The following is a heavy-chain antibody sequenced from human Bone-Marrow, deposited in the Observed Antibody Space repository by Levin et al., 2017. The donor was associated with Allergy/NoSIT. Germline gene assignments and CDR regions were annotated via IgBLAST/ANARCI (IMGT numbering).Heavy chain of an antibody. V-gene: IGHV3-66*02. J-gene: IGHJ3*02. CDR2: LYSGGST. Sequence: GGSLRLSCAASEISVSDSFMSWVRQAPGKGLEWVAVLYSGGSTFYADSVKGLFSISRDNSKNTLYLQMNRLRPEDTAVYYCATYMQWLDAFDIWGQGTMVTVSS. CDR3: ATYMQWLDAFDI. CDR1: EISVSDSF. D-gene: IGHD6-19*01.